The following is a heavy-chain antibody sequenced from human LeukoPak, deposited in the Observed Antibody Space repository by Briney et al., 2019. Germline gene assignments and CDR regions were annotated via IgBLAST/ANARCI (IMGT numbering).Heavy chain of an antibody. D-gene: IGHD3-22*01. CDR3: AKDATLNYYDSSGPFDY. Sequence: GGSLRLSCAASGFTFSSYTMSWVRQAPGKGLEWVSTITTSDGNTYYADSVKGRFTISRDNSKNTLYLQMNSLRAEDTAVYYCAKDATLNYYDSSGPFDYWGQGTLVTVSS. CDR2: ITTSDGNT. V-gene: IGHV3-23*01. J-gene: IGHJ4*02. CDR1: GFTFSSYT.